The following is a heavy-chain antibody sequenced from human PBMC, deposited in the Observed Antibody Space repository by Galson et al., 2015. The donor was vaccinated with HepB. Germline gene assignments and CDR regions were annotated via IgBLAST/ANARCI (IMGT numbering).Heavy chain of an antibody. CDR3: ARDSGNGGSQD. CDR1: GFTFSSFE. D-gene: IGHD2-8*01. CDR2: ISGSDNMI. Sequence: SLRLSCAASGFTFSSFEMNWVRQAPGKGLEWVSYISGSDNMIFYADSVKGRFTISRDNAKNTLFLQMNSLRAEDTAVYYCARDSGNGGSQDWGQGTLVSVSS. V-gene: IGHV3-48*03. J-gene: IGHJ4*02.